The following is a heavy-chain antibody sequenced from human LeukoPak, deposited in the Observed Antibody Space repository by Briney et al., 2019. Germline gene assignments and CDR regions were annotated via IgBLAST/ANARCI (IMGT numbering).Heavy chain of an antibody. CDR3: ARGGYSSDWYYYFDP. D-gene: IGHD6-19*01. CDR1: GYIFANFW. CDR2: FDSEDSYT. J-gene: IGHJ5*02. Sequence: GESLKISCDASGYIFANFWISWVRQMPGRGLEWMGRFDSEDSYTNYNPSFEGHVTISADKSINTAYLQLRSLKASDTAMYYCARGGYSSDWYYYFDPWGQGTLVTVSS. V-gene: IGHV5-10-1*01.